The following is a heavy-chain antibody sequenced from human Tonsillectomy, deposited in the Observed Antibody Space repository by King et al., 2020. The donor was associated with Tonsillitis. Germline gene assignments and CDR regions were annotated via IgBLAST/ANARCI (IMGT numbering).Heavy chain of an antibody. CDR3: ATLSRLLPHGAFDI. CDR2: IYPTDSDT. CDR1: GYSLSTSW. J-gene: IGHJ3*02. D-gene: IGHD3-22*01. Sequence: QLVQSGAGVKKPGESLKISCKVSGYSLSTSWIGWVRQVPGKGLEWMGIIYPTDSDTKYSPSFQGQVTISADRSISTAYLQWSSLKASDPAMYYCATLSRLLPHGAFDIWGQGTMVTVSS. V-gene: IGHV5-51*01.